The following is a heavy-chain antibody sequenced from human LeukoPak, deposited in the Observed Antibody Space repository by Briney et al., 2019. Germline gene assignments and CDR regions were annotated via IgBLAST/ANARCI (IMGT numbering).Heavy chain of an antibody. V-gene: IGHV4-39*01. D-gene: IGHD5-18*01. CDR2: INYRGHT. CDR1: GGSISGSSYH. J-gene: IGHJ4*02. CDR3: APIYSYPGAGYEY. Sequence: SETLSLTCTVSGGSISGSSYHWGWIRQPPGKGLEWIGSINYRGHTYYNPSLESRVTISVDTSKNQFSLTVSSVTAADTALYYCAPIYSYPGAGYEYWGQGTLVTVFS.